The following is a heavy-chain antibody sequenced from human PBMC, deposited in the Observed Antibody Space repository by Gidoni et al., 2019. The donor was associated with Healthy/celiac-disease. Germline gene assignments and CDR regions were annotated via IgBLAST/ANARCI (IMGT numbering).Heavy chain of an antibody. Sequence: EVQLAHSGAEVKKPGESLRISWKGLGYSFTSYWSSWVRQLPGNGLEWLGRIDPSDSYTNYSPSFQGHVTISADKSISTAYLQWGSLKASDTAVYYCARHHIVGATLYYYYGMDVWGQGTTVTVSS. CDR3: ARHHIVGATLYYYYGMDV. CDR1: GYSFTSYW. CDR2: IDPSDSYT. D-gene: IGHD1-26*01. J-gene: IGHJ6*02. V-gene: IGHV5-10-1*03.